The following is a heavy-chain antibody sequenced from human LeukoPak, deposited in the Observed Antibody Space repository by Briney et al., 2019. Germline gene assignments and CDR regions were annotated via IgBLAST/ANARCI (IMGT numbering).Heavy chain of an antibody. J-gene: IGHJ4*02. CDR1: GFSFSSYG. V-gene: IGHV3-33*01. Sequence: GGSLGLSCAASGFSFSSYGMHWVRQAPGKGLEWVAVIWYDGSNKYYADSVKGRFTISRDNSKNTLYLQMNSLRAEDTAVYYCARDSTPRIVGATDYWGQGTLVTVSS. CDR2: IWYDGSNK. D-gene: IGHD1-26*01. CDR3: ARDSTPRIVGATDY.